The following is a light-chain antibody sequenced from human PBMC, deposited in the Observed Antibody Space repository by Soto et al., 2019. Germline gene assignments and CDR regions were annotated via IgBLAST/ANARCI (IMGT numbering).Light chain of an antibody. Sequence: QSVLTQPPSVSGAPGQRVAISCSGSSSNIGAGYDVHWYLQLPGTAPKLLIYGNSNRPSGVPDRFSGSKSDTSASLAIAGLQAEDEADYFCQSYDSSLSAGVFGTGTKLTVL. J-gene: IGLJ1*01. CDR2: GNS. CDR1: SSNIGAGYD. CDR3: QSYDSSLSAGV. V-gene: IGLV1-40*01.